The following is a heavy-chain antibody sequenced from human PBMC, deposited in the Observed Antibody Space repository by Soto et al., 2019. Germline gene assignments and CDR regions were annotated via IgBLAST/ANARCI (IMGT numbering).Heavy chain of an antibody. CDR2: IYYSGST. D-gene: IGHD3-22*01. V-gene: IGHV4-39*01. CDR3: ARRRGVPTYYYDSSGYYFDY. CDR1: GGSISSSSYY. J-gene: IGHJ4*02. Sequence: PSETLSLTCTVSGGSISSSSYYWGWIRQPPGKGLEWIGSIYYSGSTYYNPSLKSRVTISVDTSKNQFSLKLSSVTAADTAVYYCARRRGVPTYYYDSSGYYFDYWGQGTLVTVSS.